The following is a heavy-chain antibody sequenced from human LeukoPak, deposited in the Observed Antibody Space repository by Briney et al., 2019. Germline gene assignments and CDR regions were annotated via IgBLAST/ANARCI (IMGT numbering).Heavy chain of an antibody. J-gene: IGHJ4*02. V-gene: IGHV3-23*01. D-gene: IGHD3-10*02. Sequence: GGSLRLSCVVSGVTFSNYAMSWVRQAPGKRPDWVSTIDYRGSNTYYADSVKGRFTISRDNSKNTLYLQMNSLRAEDTAIYYCATYVRRLDFWGQGTLVTVSS. CDR1: GVTFSNYA. CDR2: IDYRGSNT. CDR3: ATYVRRLDF.